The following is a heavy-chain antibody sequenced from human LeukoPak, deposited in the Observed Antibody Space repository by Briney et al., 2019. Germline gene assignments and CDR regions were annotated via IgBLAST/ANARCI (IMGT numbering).Heavy chain of an antibody. D-gene: IGHD3-22*01. J-gene: IGHJ4*02. CDR2: IKQDGSEK. Sequence: GGSLRLSCAASGFTFSSHWMSWVRQAPGKGLEWVANIKQDGSEKYYVDSVKGRFTISRDNAKNSLYLQMNSLRAEDTAVYYCAREDEGAYYYDSSGFFDYWGQGTLVTVSS. CDR3: AREDEGAYYYDSSGFFDY. V-gene: IGHV3-7*01. CDR1: GFTFSSHW.